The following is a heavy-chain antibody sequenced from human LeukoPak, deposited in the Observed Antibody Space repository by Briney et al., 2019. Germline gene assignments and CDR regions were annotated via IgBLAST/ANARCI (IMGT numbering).Heavy chain of an antibody. J-gene: IGHJ4*02. V-gene: IGHV4-39*07. CDR3: ARDPYYYGSGSRTPKFDY. Sequence: SETLSLTCTVSGGSISSSSYFWGWIRQPPGKGLEWIGSIYHSGSTYYNPSLKSRVTISVDTSKNQFSLKLSSVTAADTAVYYCARDPYYYGSGSRTPKFDYWGQGTLVTVSS. CDR1: GGSISSSSYF. CDR2: IYHSGST. D-gene: IGHD3-10*01.